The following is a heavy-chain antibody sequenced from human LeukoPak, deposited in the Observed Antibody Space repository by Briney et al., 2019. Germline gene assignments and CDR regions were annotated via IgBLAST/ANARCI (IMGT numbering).Heavy chain of an antibody. D-gene: IGHD6-13*01. Sequence: SETLSLTCTVSGDSISSYNYFWGWIRQPPGKGLEWVGYVFDSGGTNYNPSLKSRVTISVDTSKKQFSLKLSSVTAADTAVYYCARGYSSSWNYFDYWGQGTLVTVSS. V-gene: IGHV4-61*01. CDR1: GDSISSYNYF. CDR3: ARGYSSSWNYFDY. CDR2: VFDSGGT. J-gene: IGHJ4*02.